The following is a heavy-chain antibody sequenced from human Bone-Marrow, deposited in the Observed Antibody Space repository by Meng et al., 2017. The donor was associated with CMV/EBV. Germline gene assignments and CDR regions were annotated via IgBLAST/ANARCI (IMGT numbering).Heavy chain of an antibody. J-gene: IGHJ4*02. CDR2: ISSSSSYI. V-gene: IGHV3-21*01. CDR1: GFTFSSYS. CDR3: ARDRSITGTTAALLDY. D-gene: IGHD1-7*01. Sequence: GESLKISCAASGFTFSSYSMNWVRQAPGKGLEWVSSISSSSSYIYYADSVKGRFTISRDNAKNPLYLQMNSLRAEDTAVYYCARDRSITGTTAALLDYWGQGTLVTVYS.